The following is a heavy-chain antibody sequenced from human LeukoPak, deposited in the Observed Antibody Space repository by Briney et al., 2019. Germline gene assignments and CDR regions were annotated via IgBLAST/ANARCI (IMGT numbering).Heavy chain of an antibody. Sequence: GSLRLSCAASGFTFSSHGMHWVRQAPGKGLEWVAVISYDGSNKYYADSVKGRFTISRDNSKNTLYLQMNSLRAEDTAVYYCAKVGYCSSTSCYKRGYWYFDLWGRGTLVTVSS. CDR1: GFTFSSHG. J-gene: IGHJ2*01. CDR3: AKVGYCSSTSCYKRGYWYFDL. CDR2: ISYDGSNK. V-gene: IGHV3-30*18. D-gene: IGHD2-2*02.